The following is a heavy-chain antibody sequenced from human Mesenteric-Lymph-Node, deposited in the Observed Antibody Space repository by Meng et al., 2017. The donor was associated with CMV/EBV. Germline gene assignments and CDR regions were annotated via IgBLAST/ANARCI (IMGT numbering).Heavy chain of an antibody. Sequence: CKASGYTFTRYVISWVRQAPGQGLEWIGWISTYKGNSSDAQKLQGRVTMTTDTSTNTVYMELRSLRSDDTAVYYCARVPGGSDYFDYWGQGTLVTVSS. CDR1: GYTFTRYV. CDR2: ISTYKGNS. V-gene: IGHV1-18*01. D-gene: IGHD6-19*01. CDR3: ARVPGGSDYFDY. J-gene: IGHJ4*02.